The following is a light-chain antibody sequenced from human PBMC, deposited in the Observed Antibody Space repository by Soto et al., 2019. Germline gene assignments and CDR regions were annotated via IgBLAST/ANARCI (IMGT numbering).Light chain of an antibody. V-gene: IGKV1-17*01. J-gene: IGKJ5*01. CDR1: QGISKD. CDR3: LQHNNYPPIT. Sequence: DVPMTQSPSSLSASVGDRVTITCRASQGISKDLAWYQQKPGKAPKRLIYDATSLQSGVPSRFSGSGSGTEFTLTISSLQPEDFATYYCLQHNNYPPITFGQGTRLEIK. CDR2: DAT.